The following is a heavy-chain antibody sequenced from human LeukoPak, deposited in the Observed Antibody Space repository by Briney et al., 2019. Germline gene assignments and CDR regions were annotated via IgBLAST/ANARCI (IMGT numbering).Heavy chain of an antibody. V-gene: IGHV3-23*01. Sequence: GGSLRLSCAASGFTFSSYAVSCVRQAPGKGLEGVSAISGSGGSTYYADSVEGRFTISRDNSKHTLYLQMNSLRAEDTAVYYCAKVVAAHYYFDYWGQGTLVTVSS. CDR3: AKVVAAHYYFDY. CDR2: ISGSGGST. CDR1: GFTFSSYA. J-gene: IGHJ4*02. D-gene: IGHD6-6*01.